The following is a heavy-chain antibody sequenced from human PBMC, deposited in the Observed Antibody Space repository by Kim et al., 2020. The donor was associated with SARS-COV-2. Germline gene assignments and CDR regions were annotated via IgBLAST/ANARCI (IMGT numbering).Heavy chain of an antibody. V-gene: IGHV3-23*01. CDR3: AKATYGSGSRWDWFDP. J-gene: IGHJ5*02. Sequence: GGSLRLSCAASGFTFSSYAMSWVRQAPGKGLEWVSAISGSGGSTYYADSVKGRFTISRDNSKNTLYLQMNSLRAEDTAVYYCAKATYGSGSRWDWFDPWGQGTLVTVSS. CDR2: ISGSGGST. CDR1: GFTFSSYA. D-gene: IGHD3-10*01.